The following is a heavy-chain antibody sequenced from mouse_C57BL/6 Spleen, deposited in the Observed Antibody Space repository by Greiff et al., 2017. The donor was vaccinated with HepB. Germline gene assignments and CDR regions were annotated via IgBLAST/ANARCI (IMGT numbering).Heavy chain of an antibody. CDR2: IYPRSGNT. D-gene: IGHD2-2*01. CDR1: GYTFTSYG. CDR3: ARDGSMVTTGGSAMDY. Sequence: VQLQQSGAELARPGASVKLSCKASGYTFTSYGISWVKQRTGQGLEWIGEIYPRSGNTYYNEKFKGKATLTADKSSSTAYMELRSLTSEDSAVYFCARDGSMVTTGGSAMDYWGQGTSVTGSS. V-gene: IGHV1-81*01. J-gene: IGHJ4*01.